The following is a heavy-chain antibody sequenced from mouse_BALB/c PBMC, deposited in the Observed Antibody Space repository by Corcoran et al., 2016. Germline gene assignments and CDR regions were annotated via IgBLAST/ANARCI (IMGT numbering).Heavy chain of an antibody. V-gene: IGHV14-1*02. J-gene: IGHJ2*01. Sequence: EVQLQQSCAELMRPGALVKLSCKSSGFNIKDYYMHWVKQRPEQCLEGLGWIDPENGNTTYDPKFQGKASITAYTSANTAYLQLSSLTSEDTAVYYCARGFDYWGQGTTLTVSA. CDR3: ARGFDY. CDR1: GFNIKDYY. CDR2: IDPENGNT.